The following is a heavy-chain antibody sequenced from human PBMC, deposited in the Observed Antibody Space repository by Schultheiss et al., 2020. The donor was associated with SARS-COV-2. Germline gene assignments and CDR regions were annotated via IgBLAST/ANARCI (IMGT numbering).Heavy chain of an antibody. D-gene: IGHD6-19*01. CDR2: ISSSSSFI. J-gene: IGHJ4*02. CDR3: ARDEAHGWLVRQAFDY. CDR1: GFTFSNAW. Sequence: GGSLRLSCAASGFTFSNAWMNWVRQAPGQGLEWVSSISSSSSFIYYADSVKGRFTISRDNAKNSLYLQMNSLRAEDTAVFYCARDEAHGWLVRQAFDYWGQGTLVTVSS. V-gene: IGHV3-21*01.